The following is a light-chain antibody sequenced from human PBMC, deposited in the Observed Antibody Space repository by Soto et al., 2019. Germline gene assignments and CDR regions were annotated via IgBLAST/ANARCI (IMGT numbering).Light chain of an antibody. CDR2: DVN. CDR1: SSDVGGYNY. J-gene: IGLJ2*01. Sequence: QSALTQPASVSGSPGQSITISCTGTSSDVGGYNYVSWYQQHPGKAPKLMIYDVNTRPSGVPNRFSGSKSGNTASLTISGLQAEDEADYYCSSYSSSTTRVFGGGTKLTVL. CDR3: SSYSSSTTRV. V-gene: IGLV2-14*01.